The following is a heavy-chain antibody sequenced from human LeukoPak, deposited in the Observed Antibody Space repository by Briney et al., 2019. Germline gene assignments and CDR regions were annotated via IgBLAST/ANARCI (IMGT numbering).Heavy chain of an antibody. D-gene: IGHD5-18*01. V-gene: IGHV4-34*01. CDR1: GGSFSDHY. J-gene: IGHJ4*02. CDR3: ARKASHFSYGLRAIDY. CDR2: INHSGTT. Sequence: SETLSLTCAVYGGSFSDHYWNWIRQPPRKGLEWIGEINHSGTTNYNASLKSRVTISVDTSKNHFSLKLNSMTAADTAVYYCARKASHFSYGLRAIDYWGQGNLVTVSS.